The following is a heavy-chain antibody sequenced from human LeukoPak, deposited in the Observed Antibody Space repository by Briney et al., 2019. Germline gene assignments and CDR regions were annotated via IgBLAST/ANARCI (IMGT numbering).Heavy chain of an antibody. J-gene: IGHJ5*02. V-gene: IGHV1-8*01. D-gene: IGHD3-9*01. CDR2: MNPNSGNT. CDR3: ARGTKLAILTGSNNWFDP. CDR1: GYTFTSYD. Sequence: ASVKVSCKASGYTFTSYDINWVRQATGQGLEWRGWMNPNSGNTGYAQKFQGRVTMTRNTSISTAYMELSSLRSEDTAVYYCARGTKLAILTGSNNWFDPWGQGTLVTVSS.